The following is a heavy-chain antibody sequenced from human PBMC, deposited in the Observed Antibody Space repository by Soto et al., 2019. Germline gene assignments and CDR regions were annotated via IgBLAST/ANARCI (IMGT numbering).Heavy chain of an antibody. CDR3: ARKLELRGSYYYYYDMDV. V-gene: IGHV1-2*02. Sequence: EASVKVSCKASGYTFTDYYMHWVRQAPGQGLEWMGWINPNSGGTNYAQKFQGRVTITRDTSISTAYMELSRLRSDDTAVYYCARKLELRGSYYYYYDMDVWGQGTTVTVSS. CDR2: INPNSGGT. D-gene: IGHD1-7*01. CDR1: GYTFTDYY. J-gene: IGHJ6*02.